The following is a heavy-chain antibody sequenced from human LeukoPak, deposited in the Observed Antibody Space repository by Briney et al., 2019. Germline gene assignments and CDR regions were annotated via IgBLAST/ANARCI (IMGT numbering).Heavy chain of an antibody. V-gene: IGHV4-31*11. D-gene: IGHD5-12*01. J-gene: IGHJ4*02. CDR3: ARHKEWLTFDY. CDR1: GGSFSGYY. Sequence: SETLSLTCAVYGGSFSGYYWSWIRQHPGKGLEWIGYIYYSGSTYYNPSLKSRVTISVDTSKNQSSLKLSSVTAADTAVYYCARHKEWLTFDYWGQGTLVTVSS. CDR2: IYYSGST.